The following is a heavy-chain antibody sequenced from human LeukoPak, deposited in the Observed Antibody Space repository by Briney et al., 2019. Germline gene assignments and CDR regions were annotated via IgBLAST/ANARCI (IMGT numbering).Heavy chain of an antibody. CDR1: GFTFSSYS. Sequence: GGSLRLSCAASGFTFSSYSMNWVRQAPGKGLQCVANINQDGSKEYYMDSVKARFTISRDNAKNSLSLQMNSLRAEDTAVYYCVRDGGVSGYDLLDYWGQRTSVTVSS. D-gene: IGHD5-12*01. V-gene: IGHV3-7*01. J-gene: IGHJ4*02. CDR2: INQDGSKE. CDR3: VRDGGVSGYDLLDY.